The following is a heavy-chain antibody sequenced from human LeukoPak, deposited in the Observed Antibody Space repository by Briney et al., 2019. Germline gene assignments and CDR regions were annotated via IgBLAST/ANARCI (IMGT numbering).Heavy chain of an antibody. D-gene: IGHD2-15*01. CDR1: GGSISNYY. Sequence: SETLSLTCTVSGGSISNYYWGWIRQPPGKGLEWIGSIYYSGSTYYNPSLKSRVTISVDTSKNQFSLKLSSVTAADTAVYYCARRWLGYCSGGSCRVDYWGQGTLVTVSS. CDR2: IYYSGST. J-gene: IGHJ4*02. CDR3: ARRWLGYCSGGSCRVDY. V-gene: IGHV4-39*01.